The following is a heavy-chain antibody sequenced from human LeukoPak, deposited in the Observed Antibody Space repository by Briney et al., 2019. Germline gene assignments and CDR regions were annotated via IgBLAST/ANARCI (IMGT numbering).Heavy chain of an antibody. CDR1: GFMFDDYG. J-gene: IGHJ4*02. CDR3: AKYMSGVAYSGYEN. Sequence: GGSLRLSCAASGFMFDDYGMSWVRQAPGKGLEWVSTISGSGGNTYYADSVKGRFTISRDNSKNTLYLQMNSLRAEDTAIYYCAKYMSGVAYSGYENWGQGTLVTVSS. V-gene: IGHV3-23*01. D-gene: IGHD5-12*01. CDR2: ISGSGGNT.